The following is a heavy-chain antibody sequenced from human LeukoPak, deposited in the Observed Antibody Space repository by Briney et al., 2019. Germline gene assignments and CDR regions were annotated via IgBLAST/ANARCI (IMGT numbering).Heavy chain of an antibody. CDR2: IIPILGIA. Sequence: SVKVSCKASGGTFSSYAISWVRQAPGQGLEWMGRIIPILGIANYAQKFQGRVTITADESTSTAYMELSSLRSEDTAVYYCARATSVWFGEAYYYYYMDVWGKGTTVTVSS. CDR3: ARATSVWFGEAYYYYYMDV. D-gene: IGHD3-10*01. V-gene: IGHV1-69*04. J-gene: IGHJ6*03. CDR1: GGTFSSYA.